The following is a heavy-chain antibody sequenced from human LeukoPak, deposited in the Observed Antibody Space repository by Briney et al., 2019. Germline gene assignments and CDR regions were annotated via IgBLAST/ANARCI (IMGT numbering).Heavy chain of an antibody. D-gene: IGHD4-11*01. CDR2: IYTSGST. CDR1: GGSISSGSYY. J-gene: IGHJ6*03. V-gene: IGHV4-61*02. CDR3: ARDLTTPYYYYYYMGV. Sequence: SQTLSLTCTVSGGSISSGSYYWSWIRQPAGKGLEWIGRIYTSGSTNYNPSLKSRVTISVDTSKNQFSLKLSSVTAADTAVYYRARDLTTPYYYYYYMGVWGKGTTVTVSS.